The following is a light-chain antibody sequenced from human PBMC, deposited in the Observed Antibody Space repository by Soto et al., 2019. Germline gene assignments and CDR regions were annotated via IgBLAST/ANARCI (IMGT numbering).Light chain of an antibody. V-gene: IGLV2-8*01. CDR1: SSDVGGYHY. J-gene: IGLJ2*01. CDR2: EVN. CDR3: SSYTSSSTLV. Sequence: QSVLTQPPSASGSPGQSVTISCTGTSSDVGGYHYVSWYQQHPGKAPKLMIYEVNKRPSGVPDRFSGSKSGNTASLTVSGLQAEDEADYYCSSYTSSSTLVFGGGTKVTVL.